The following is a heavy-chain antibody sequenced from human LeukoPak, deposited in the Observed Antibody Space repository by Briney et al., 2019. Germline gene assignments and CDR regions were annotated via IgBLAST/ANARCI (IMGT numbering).Heavy chain of an antibody. V-gene: IGHV4-34*01. CDR2: INHSGST. D-gene: IGHD5-18*01. CDR3: ARRNSPTDY. Sequence: GTLRLSCAASGFTFSSYGMSWIRQPPGKGLEWIGEINHSGSTNYNPSLKSRVTISVDTSKNQFSLKLSSVTAADTAVYYCARRNSPTDYWGQGTLVTVSS. J-gene: IGHJ4*02. CDR1: GFTFSSYG.